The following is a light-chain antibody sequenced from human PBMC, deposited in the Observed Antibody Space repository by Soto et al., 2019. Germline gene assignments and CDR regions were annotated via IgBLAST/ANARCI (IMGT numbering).Light chain of an antibody. V-gene: IGKV3-20*01. CDR2: GAS. CDR1: QSVGRNY. CDR3: QQYGSTPLT. J-gene: IGKJ4*01. Sequence: EIGLTQSPGTLSLSPGGRATLSCRASQSVGRNYVAWYQQKPGQAPRLLIYGASSRASGIPDRFSGSGSGADFTLSITRLEPEDFALYYCQQYGSTPLTFGGGTKVDIK.